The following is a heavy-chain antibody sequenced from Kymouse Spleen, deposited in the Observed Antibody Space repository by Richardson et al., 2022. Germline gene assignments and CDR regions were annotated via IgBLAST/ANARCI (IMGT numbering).Heavy chain of an antibody. J-gene: IGHJ5*02. CDR3: AKDREAARPGWFDP. CDR2: ISWNSGSI. CDR1: GFTFDDYA. V-gene: IGHV3-9*01. D-gene: IGHD6-6*01. Sequence: EVQLVESGGGLVQPGRSLRLSCAASGFTFDDYAMHWVRQAPGKGLEWVSGISWNSGSIGYADSVKGRFTISRDNAKNSLYLQMNSLRAEDTALYYCAKDREAARPGWFDPWGQGTLVTVSS.